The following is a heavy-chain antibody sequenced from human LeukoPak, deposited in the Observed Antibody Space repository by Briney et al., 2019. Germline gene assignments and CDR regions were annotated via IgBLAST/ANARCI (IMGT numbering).Heavy chain of an antibody. V-gene: IGHV4-39*01. J-gene: IGHJ4*02. Sequence: PSETLSLTCTVSGGSISSSSYYWGWIRQPPGQGLEWIGSIYYSGSTYYNPSLKSRVTISVDTSKNQFSLKLSSVTAADTAVYYCARGRRSGGYSGYGVIRICSFFDYWGQGTLVTVSS. D-gene: IGHD5-12*01. CDR2: IYYSGST. CDR3: ARGRRSGGYSGYGVIRICSFFDY. CDR1: GGSISSSSYY.